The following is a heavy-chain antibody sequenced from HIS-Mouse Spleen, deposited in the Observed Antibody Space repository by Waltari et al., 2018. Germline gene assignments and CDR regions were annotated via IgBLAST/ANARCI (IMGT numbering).Heavy chain of an antibody. CDR1: GGSISSSSYY. Sequence: QLQLQESGPGLVKPSEPLSPTCTVSGGSISSSSYYWGWIRQPPGKGLEWIGSIYYSGSTYYNPSLKSRVTISVDTSKNQFSLKLSSVTAADTAVYYCARVPGDYSGAFDIWGQGTMVTVSS. D-gene: IGHD4-17*01. J-gene: IGHJ3*02. CDR2: IYYSGST. CDR3: ARVPGDYSGAFDI. V-gene: IGHV4-39*07.